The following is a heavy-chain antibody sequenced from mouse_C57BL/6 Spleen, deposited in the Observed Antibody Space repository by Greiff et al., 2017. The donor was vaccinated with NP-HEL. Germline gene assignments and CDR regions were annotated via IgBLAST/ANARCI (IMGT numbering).Heavy chain of an antibody. Sequence: VQLQESGAELVKPGASVKISCKASSYTFTDYYINWVKQRPGQGLEWIGKIGPGSGSTYYNEKFTGKATLTADKSSSTAYMQLSSLTSEDSAVYFCAKLTTVVAREGYFDYWGQGTTLTVSS. D-gene: IGHD1-1*01. CDR3: AKLTTVVAREGYFDY. CDR1: SYTFTDYY. CDR2: IGPGSGST. V-gene: IGHV1-77*01. J-gene: IGHJ2*01.